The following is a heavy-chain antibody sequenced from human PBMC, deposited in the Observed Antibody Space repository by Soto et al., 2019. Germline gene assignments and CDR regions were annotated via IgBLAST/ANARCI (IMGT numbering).Heavy chain of an antibody. CDR2: ISRSSSYI. J-gene: IGHJ3*02. D-gene: IGHD6-13*01. V-gene: IGHV3-21*01. Sequence: GGSLRLSCAASGFTFSSYIMNWVRQATGKGLEWVSSISRSSSYIYYADSVKGRFTISRDNAKNSLSLQMNSLRAEDTAVYYCARPADPIAAAGTVAFDIWGQGTMVTVSS. CDR3: ARPADPIAAAGTVAFDI. CDR1: GFTFSSYI.